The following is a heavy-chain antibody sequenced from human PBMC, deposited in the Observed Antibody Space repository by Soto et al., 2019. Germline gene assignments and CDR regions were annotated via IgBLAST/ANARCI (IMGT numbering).Heavy chain of an antibody. CDR3: AKDGRGSGSHYNSFGY. D-gene: IGHD3-10*01. CDR1: GFTVGNNY. Sequence: EVQLVESGGGLIQPGGSLKPSCEPSGFTVGNNYMSGVRQAPGRGLGWVSLIYSTGTTKYADSVKGRLTVSRDNAKNTLYLQMNSLRAEDTAVYYCAKDGRGSGSHYNSFGYWGQGTLVTVSS. V-gene: IGHV3-53*01. J-gene: IGHJ4*02. CDR2: IYSTGTT.